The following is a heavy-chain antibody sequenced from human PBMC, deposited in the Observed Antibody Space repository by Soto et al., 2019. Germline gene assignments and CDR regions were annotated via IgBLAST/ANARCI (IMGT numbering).Heavy chain of an antibody. CDR2: IIPVFETP. D-gene: IGHD6-6*01. CDR1: GDNFSGYT. Sequence: SVKVSCKASGDNFSGYTIGWVRQAPGQGLEWVGGIIPVFETPNYARKFDGRVTITADKSTKTAYMELSSLRFEDTAVYYCAREGGVRSYGFGNWFESWGQGTLVTVSS. CDR3: AREGGVRSYGFGNWFES. J-gene: IGHJ5*01. V-gene: IGHV1-69*06.